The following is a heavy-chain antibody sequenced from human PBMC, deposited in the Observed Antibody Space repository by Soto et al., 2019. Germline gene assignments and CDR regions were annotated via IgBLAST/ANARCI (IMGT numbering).Heavy chain of an antibody. D-gene: IGHD7-27*01. CDR1: GFIFSDYW. CDR3: ARDNWGNDY. Sequence: EVQLEESGGGLVQPGGSLRLSCVASGFIFSDYWMTWVRKAPGKGLEWLANVRKNGDEGYYVDSVKGRFTISRDNAKNSVFLQMNSLRAEDTAVYYCARDNWGNDYWGQGTLVTVSS. CDR2: VRKNGDEG. J-gene: IGHJ4*02. V-gene: IGHV3-7*03.